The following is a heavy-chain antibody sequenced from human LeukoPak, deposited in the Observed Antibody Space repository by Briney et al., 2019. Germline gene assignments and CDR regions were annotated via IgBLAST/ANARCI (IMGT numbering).Heavy chain of an antibody. V-gene: IGHV3-48*01. D-gene: IGHD2-15*01. J-gene: IGHJ4*02. Sequence: GGSLRLSCAASGFIFSSQWMGWVRQAPGKGLEWVSYISSSGSTIYYADSVKGRFTISRDNSKNTLYLQMNSLRAEDTAVYYCAKQDIVVVVAAMEDYWGQGTLVTVSS. CDR3: AKQDIVVVVAAMEDY. CDR2: ISSSGSTI. CDR1: GFIFSSQW.